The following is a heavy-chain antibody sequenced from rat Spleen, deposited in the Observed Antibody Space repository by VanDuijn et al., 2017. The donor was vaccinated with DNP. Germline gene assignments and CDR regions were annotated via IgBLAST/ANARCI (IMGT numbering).Heavy chain of an antibody. CDR2: INKDSSAK. CDR1: GFNFNDYW. CDR3: GRVAYPGGAMDA. J-gene: IGHJ4*01. Sequence: EVKLVESGGGLVQPGRSLKVSCAASGFNFNDYWMGWVRQAPGKGLEWIGEINKDSSAKNYSPSLKDKFTISRDNGQNTLYLQMTRLGSDDTVIYYCGRVAYPGGAMDAWGQGTSVTVSS. V-gene: IGHV4-2*01. D-gene: IGHD1-4*01.